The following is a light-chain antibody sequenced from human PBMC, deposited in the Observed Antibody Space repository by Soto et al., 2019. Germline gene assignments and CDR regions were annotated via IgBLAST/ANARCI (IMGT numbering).Light chain of an antibody. J-gene: IGKJ1*01. CDR1: QSVDTW. CDR2: RAS. Sequence: DIQMTQSPSTLSASIGDTVTITCRTSQSVDTWLAWYQHKAGKAPELLIYRASSLATGVPSRFSGSGSGTAFTLTIARLQPDDCATYYCQHYNDYSRVFGQGTQVEIK. CDR3: QHYNDYSRV. V-gene: IGKV1-5*03.